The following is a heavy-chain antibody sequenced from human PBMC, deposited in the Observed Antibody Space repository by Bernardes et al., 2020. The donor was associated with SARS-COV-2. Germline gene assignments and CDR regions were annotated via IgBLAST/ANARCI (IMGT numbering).Heavy chain of an antibody. J-gene: IGHJ2*01. CDR1: GGSIGSYY. V-gene: IGHV4-59*01. CDR2: IYYSGST. D-gene: IGHD3-10*01. CDR3: ARDLSHLVRRGFDL. Sequence: SETLSLTCTVSGGSIGSYYWAWIRQPPGKGLEWIGYIYYSGSTNYNPSLKSRVTISVDRSQNQFSLNLSSVTPADTALYYCARDLSHLVRRGFDLWGRGTLVTVSS.